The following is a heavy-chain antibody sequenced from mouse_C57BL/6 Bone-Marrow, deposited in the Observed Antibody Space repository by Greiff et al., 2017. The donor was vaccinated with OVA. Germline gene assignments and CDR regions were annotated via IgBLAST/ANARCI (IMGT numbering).Heavy chain of an antibody. V-gene: IGHV5-4*03. CDR1: GFTFSSYA. Sequence: EVMLVESGGGLVKPGGSLKLSCAASGFTFSSYAMSWVRQTPEKRLEWVATISDGGSYTYYPDNVKGRFTISRDNAKNNLYLQMSHLKSEDTAMYYCARAPLYYGSSYEWYFDVWGTGTTVTVSS. J-gene: IGHJ1*03. D-gene: IGHD1-1*01. CDR3: ARAPLYYGSSYEWYFDV. CDR2: ISDGGSYT.